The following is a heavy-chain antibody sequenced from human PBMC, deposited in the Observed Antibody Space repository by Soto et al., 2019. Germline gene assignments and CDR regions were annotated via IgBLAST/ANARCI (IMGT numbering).Heavy chain of an antibody. V-gene: IGHV1-3*01. CDR1: GYTLTNYA. D-gene: IGHD3-16*01. CDR2: IDPGSGHA. Sequence: QVQFVQSGADLKKPGASVRVSCKPSGYTLTNYAIQWVRQAAGRRLEWMGWIDPGSGHATYSQKFQGRISISRDQSANTFYMDLSSLTSEDTAVYFCTRDLNGGNPFDYWGQGALVTVSS. J-gene: IGHJ4*02. CDR3: TRDLNGGNPFDY.